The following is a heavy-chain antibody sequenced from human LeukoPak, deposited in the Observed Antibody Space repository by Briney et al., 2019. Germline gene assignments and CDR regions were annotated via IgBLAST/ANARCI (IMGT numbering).Heavy chain of an antibody. D-gene: IGHD3-3*01. CDR3: ARGRPITIFGVVVRNNWFGP. CDR1: GGSISSGGYY. J-gene: IGHJ5*02. V-gene: IGHV4-31*03. Sequence: SETLSLTCTVSGGSISSGGYYWSWIRQHPGKGLEWIGYIYYSGSTYYNPSLKSRVTISVETSKNQFSLKLSSVTAADTAVYYCARGRPITIFGVVVRNNWFGPWGQGTLVTVSS. CDR2: IYYSGST.